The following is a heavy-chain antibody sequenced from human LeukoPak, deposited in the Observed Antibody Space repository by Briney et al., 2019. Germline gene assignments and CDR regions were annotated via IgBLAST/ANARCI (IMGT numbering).Heavy chain of an antibody. CDR1: GFTFSDYY. Sequence: PGGSLRLSCAASGFTFSDYYMSWIRQAPGKGLEWVSYISSSGSTIYYADSVRGRFTISRDNAKNSLYLQMNSLRAEDTAVYYCAGPQRYFEWLLPIDYWGQGTLVTVSS. CDR3: AGPQRYFEWLLPIDY. J-gene: IGHJ4*02. D-gene: IGHD3-9*01. V-gene: IGHV3-11*01. CDR2: ISSSGSTI.